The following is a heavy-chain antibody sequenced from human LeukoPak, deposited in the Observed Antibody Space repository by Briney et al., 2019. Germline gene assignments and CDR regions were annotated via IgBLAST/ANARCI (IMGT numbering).Heavy chain of an antibody. CDR1: GYTFTSYA. CDR3: ARDRLAVAGTGGAFDI. D-gene: IGHD6-19*01. Sequence: ASVKVSCKASGYTFTSYAISWVRQAPGQGLEWMGRIIPIFGTANYAQKFQGRVTITADESTSTAYMELSSLRSEDTAVYYCARDRLAVAGTGGAFDIWGQGTMATVSS. J-gene: IGHJ3*02. V-gene: IGHV1-69*13. CDR2: IIPIFGTA.